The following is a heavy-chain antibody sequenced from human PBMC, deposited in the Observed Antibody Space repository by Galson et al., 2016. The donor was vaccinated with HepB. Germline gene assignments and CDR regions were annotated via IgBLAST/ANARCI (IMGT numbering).Heavy chain of an antibody. CDR3: AKSVGIQLWLDHAFDI. CDR2: ISYDGSSK. CDR1: GFTFSSYG. Sequence: SMRLSRAASGFTFSSYGMHWVCQAPGKGLEWVAVISYDGSSKYYADSVKGRFTISRDNSKNTLYVQMNSLRAEDTAVYYCAKSVGIQLWLDHAFDIWGQGTMVTVSS. J-gene: IGHJ3*02. D-gene: IGHD5-18*01. V-gene: IGHV3-30*18.